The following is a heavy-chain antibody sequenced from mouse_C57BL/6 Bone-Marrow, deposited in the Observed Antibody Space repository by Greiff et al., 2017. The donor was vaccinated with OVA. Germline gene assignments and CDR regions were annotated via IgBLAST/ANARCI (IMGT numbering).Heavy chain of an antibody. J-gene: IGHJ1*03. D-gene: IGHD1-1*01. CDR1: GFTFSDYY. CDR3: ARQPYYYGSSHWYFDV. CDR2: ISNGGGST. Sequence: EVQVVESGGGLVQPGGSLKLSCAASGFTFSDYYMYWVRQTPEKRLEWVAYISNGGGSTYYPDTVKGRFTISRDNAKNTLYLQMSRLKSEDTAMYYCARQPYYYGSSHWYFDVWGTGTTDTVSS. V-gene: IGHV5-12*01.